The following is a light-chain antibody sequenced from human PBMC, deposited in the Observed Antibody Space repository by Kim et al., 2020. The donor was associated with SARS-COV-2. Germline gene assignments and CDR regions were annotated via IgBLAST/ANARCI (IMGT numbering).Light chain of an antibody. V-gene: IGLV2-14*03. CDR3: NSFTTTSTWV. CDR2: EVS. CDR1: SMGSGAYDR. J-gene: IGLJ3*02. Sequence: PITSSGGGSSMGSGAYDRVSWYRQHPGTAPTLVISEVSQRPAGVSSRFSGSKSGITASLTISGLQADDEADYYCNSFTTTSTWVFGGGTQLTVL.